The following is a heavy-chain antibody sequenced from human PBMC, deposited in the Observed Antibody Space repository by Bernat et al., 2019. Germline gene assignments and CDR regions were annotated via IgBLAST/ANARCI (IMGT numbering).Heavy chain of an antibody. Sequence: QVQLQESGPGLVKPSETLSLTCSVSGGSITNSNYYWTWVRQPPGKGLEWIGSLSYGGGSSNNPSLRSRVTISMDTSKNQFYLKLSSATAADTAVYFCARRTETFAIWGQGTLVTVS. V-gene: IGHV4-39*01. CDR2: LSYGGGS. D-gene: IGHD3/OR15-3a*01. J-gene: IGHJ3*02. CDR1: GGSITNSNYY. CDR3: ARRTETFAI.